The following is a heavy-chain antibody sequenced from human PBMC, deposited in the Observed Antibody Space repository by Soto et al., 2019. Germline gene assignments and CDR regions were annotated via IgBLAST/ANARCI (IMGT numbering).Heavy chain of an antibody. J-gene: IGHJ4*02. CDR1: GFTFSSYE. D-gene: IGHD6-19*01. CDR2: ISSSGSTI. Sequence: PGGSLRLSCAASGFTFSSYEMNWVRQAPGKGLEWVSYISSSGSTIYYADSVKGRFTISRDNAKNSLYLQMNSLRAEDTAVYYCARALHRSLRIAVAGTGYWGQGTLVTVSS. CDR3: ARALHRSLRIAVAGTGY. V-gene: IGHV3-48*03.